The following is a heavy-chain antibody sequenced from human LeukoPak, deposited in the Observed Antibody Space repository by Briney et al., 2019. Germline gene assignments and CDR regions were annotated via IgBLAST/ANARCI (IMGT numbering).Heavy chain of an antibody. J-gene: IGHJ4*02. CDR3: ARTDSSGYYFLEVDY. Sequence: GGSLRLSCAASGFTFDDYGMSWVRQAPGKGLEWVSGINWNGGSTGYADSVKGRFTISRDNAKNSLYLQMNSLRAEDTALYYCARTDSSGYYFLEVDYWGQGTLVTVSS. V-gene: IGHV3-20*04. CDR2: INWNGGST. CDR1: GFTFDDYG. D-gene: IGHD3-22*01.